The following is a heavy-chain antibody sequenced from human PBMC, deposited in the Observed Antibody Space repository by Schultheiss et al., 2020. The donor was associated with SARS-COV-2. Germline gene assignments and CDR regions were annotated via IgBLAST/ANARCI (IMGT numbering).Heavy chain of an antibody. V-gene: IGHV3-53*01. J-gene: IGHJ2*01. CDR1: GFTVSNNY. CDR2: IYIGGNT. Sequence: GGSLRLSCAASGFTVSNNYMSWVRQAPGKGLEWVSVIYIGGNTYYSDSVKGRFTISRDNAKNSLYLQMNSLRAEDTAVYYCARASTPRYFDLWGRGTLVTVSS. D-gene: IGHD2-15*01. CDR3: ARASTPRYFDL.